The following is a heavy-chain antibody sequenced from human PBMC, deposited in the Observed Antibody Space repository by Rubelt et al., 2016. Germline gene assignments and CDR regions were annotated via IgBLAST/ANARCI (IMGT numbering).Heavy chain of an antibody. D-gene: IGHD2-21*02. J-gene: IGHJ4*02. CDR2: ISSSSKTI. CDR1: GFTFSSYN. Sequence: VQLVESGGGLVQPGGSLRLSCAASGFTFSSYNMNWVRQAPGKGLDWVSYISSSSKTIYYADSVKGRFTIPRDNAKNSLYLQMNSRRAEDTAMYYCAREGGTAPAFGYWGQGTLVTVSS. CDR3: AREGGTAPAFGY. V-gene: IGHV3-48*04.